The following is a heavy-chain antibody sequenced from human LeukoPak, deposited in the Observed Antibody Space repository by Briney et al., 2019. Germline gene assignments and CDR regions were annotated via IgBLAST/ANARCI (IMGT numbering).Heavy chain of an antibody. CDR1: GGSFSGYY. D-gene: IGHD3-22*01. CDR2: INHSGST. J-gene: IGHJ4*02. V-gene: IGHV4-34*01. CDR3: LVHRYYYDSGGYSKPEDY. Sequence: PSETLSLTCAVYGGSFSGYYGNWIRQPAGKGLEWIGEINHSGSTNYNPSLKSRVTISVDTSKNQFSLRLSSVTAADTAVYYCLVHRYYYDSGGYSKPEDYWGQGTLVTVSS.